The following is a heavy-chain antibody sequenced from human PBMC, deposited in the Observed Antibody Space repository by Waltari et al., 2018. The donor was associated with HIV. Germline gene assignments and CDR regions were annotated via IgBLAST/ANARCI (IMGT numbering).Heavy chain of an antibody. CDR1: GFSFSTYV. Sequence: QVHLVESGGGVVQPGRSLRLSCAASGFSFSTYVMHWVRQAPGKGLEWVADISYDRSHKYHADSVKGRFTISRDNSRNTLYLQMNSLRPEDTAVYFCAREFYYDSTGYNSGFDYWGQGTLVTVSS. CDR3: AREFYYDSTGYNSGFDY. J-gene: IGHJ4*02. D-gene: IGHD3-22*01. CDR2: ISYDRSHK. V-gene: IGHV3-30*01.